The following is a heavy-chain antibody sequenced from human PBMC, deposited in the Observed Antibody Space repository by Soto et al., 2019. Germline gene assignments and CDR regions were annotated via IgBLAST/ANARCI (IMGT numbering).Heavy chain of an antibody. CDR3: AKWPPSPKMGVTSH. V-gene: IGHV3-23*01. CDR1: GFAFSSSA. D-gene: IGHD1-26*01. CDR2: ITVAGGGI. J-gene: IGHJ4*02. Sequence: EVQLLESGGGLAQPGGSLRLSCAVSGFAFSSSAMAWIRQTPGKGLQWVSAITVAGGGIYYADSVKGRFTISRDNSKKTLYLQMNSLSAEDTAQYFCAKWPPSPKMGVTSHWGQGTLVTVSS.